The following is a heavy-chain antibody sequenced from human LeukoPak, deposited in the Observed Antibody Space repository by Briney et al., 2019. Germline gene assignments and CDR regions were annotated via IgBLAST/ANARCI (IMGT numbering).Heavy chain of an antibody. J-gene: IGHJ6*02. CDR3: ARAMPYYYYGMDV. V-gene: IGHV1-8*01. D-gene: IGHD2-2*01. Sequence: GAAAQDFCKASGYTFINYEINGVRQNTGQGLEWMGWMNPNSGNTGYAQKFQGRVTMTRNTSISTAYMELSSLRSEDTAVYYCARAMPYYYYGMDVWGQGTTVTVSS. CDR1: GYTFINYE. CDR2: MNPNSGNT.